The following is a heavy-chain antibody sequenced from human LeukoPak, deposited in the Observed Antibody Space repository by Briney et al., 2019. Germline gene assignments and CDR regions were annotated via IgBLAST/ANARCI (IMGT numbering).Heavy chain of an antibody. CDR3: ARDKDYIWGSSPKFDY. D-gene: IGHD3-16*01. Sequence: ASVKVSCKASGYTFTSYGISWVRQAPGQGLEWMGWISAYNGNTNYAQKLQGRVTMTTDTSTSTAYMELRSLRSDGTAVYYCARDKDYIWGSSPKFDYWGQGTLVTVSS. CDR1: GYTFTSYG. J-gene: IGHJ4*02. V-gene: IGHV1-18*01. CDR2: ISAYNGNT.